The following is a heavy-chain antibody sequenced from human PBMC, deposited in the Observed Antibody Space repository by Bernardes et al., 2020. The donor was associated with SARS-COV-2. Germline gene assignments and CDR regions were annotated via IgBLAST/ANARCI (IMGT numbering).Heavy chain of an antibody. CDR3: ARDWASGRESEHILSD. Sequence: SETLSLTCTVSGGSIRNYYWSWIRQPPGKGLEWIGYIYHTGYTDYNPSLKSRVTISVDTSKNQFSLKLTSVTAADTAVYYCARDWASGRESEHILSDWGQGTLVTVSS. D-gene: IGHD3-10*01. CDR1: GGSIRNYY. J-gene: IGHJ4*02. CDR2: IYHTGYT. V-gene: IGHV4-59*01.